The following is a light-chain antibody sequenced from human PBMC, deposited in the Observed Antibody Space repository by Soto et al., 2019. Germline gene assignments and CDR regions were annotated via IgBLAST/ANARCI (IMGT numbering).Light chain of an antibody. V-gene: IGLV1-44*01. CDR2: SNG. Sequence: QSVLTQPPSASGTPGLRVTISCSGSNSNIGSNTVDWYQHLPGTPPKLLIFSNGKRPSGVPDRFSGSKSGTSASLAISGLQTEDEADYYCAAWDDRLSGPVFGGGTKLTVL. CDR3: AAWDDRLSGPV. CDR1: NSNIGSNT. J-gene: IGLJ2*01.